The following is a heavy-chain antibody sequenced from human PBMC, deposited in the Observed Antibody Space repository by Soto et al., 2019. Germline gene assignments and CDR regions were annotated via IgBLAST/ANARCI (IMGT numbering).Heavy chain of an antibody. Sequence: SETLSLTCAVSGSSITSGYYLGWVLQSPVKGLDWIGTFYHSGTPYYNPSLHSRVTVSLARSKNQFPLKLSSVSAADTAVYFCASNSKLRGDFDFWGPGALVIVS. CDR1: GSSITSGYY. D-gene: IGHD3-10*01. CDR3: ASNSKLRGDFDF. CDR2: FYHSGTP. J-gene: IGHJ4*02. V-gene: IGHV4-38-2*01.